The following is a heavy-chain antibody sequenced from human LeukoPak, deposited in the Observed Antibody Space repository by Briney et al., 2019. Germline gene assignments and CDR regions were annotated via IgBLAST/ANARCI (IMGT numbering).Heavy chain of an antibody. CDR2: IIPIFGTA. J-gene: IGHJ4*02. CDR3: ARDRQYSSSSYDY. Sequence: IIPIFGTATYAQKFQVRVTITADESTSTAYMELSSLRSEDTAVYYCARDRQYSSSSYDYWGQGTLVTVSS. D-gene: IGHD6-6*01. V-gene: IGHV1-69*01.